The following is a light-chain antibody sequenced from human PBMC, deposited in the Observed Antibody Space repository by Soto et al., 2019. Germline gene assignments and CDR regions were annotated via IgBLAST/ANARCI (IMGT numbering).Light chain of an antibody. CDR1: SSNIGSNT. CDR3: AAWDDILSGLV. V-gene: IGLV1-44*01. Sequence: QSVLTQPPSASGTPGQRVTISCSGSSSNIGSNTVNWYQQLPGTAPKLLIYSNNQRPSGVPDRFSGSKSGTSASLAISGLQSEDEADYYCAAWDDILSGLVFGGGTKLTVL. CDR2: SNN. J-gene: IGLJ2*01.